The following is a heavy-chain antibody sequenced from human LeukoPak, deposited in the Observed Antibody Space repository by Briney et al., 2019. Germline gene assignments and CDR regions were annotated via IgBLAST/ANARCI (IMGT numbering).Heavy chain of an antibody. J-gene: IGHJ4*02. D-gene: IGHD5-12*01. CDR1: GGSISNHF. V-gene: IGHV4-59*11. CDR3: ATGRGWLPDY. CDR2: LYYSGNT. Sequence: SGTLSLTCTVSGGSISNHFWTWIRQPPGKGLEWIGYLYYSGNTNYNPSLKSRVTISVDTFKTQFSLKLSSVTAADTALYYCATGRGWLPDYWGQGTLVTVSS.